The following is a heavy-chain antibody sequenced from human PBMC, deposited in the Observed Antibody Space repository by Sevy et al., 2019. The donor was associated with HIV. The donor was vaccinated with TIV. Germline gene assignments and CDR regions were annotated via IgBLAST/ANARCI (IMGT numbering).Heavy chain of an antibody. V-gene: IGHV4-31*03. CDR2: IYYSGST. CDR3: ARVGVRDYYYGMDD. J-gene: IGHJ6*02. CDR1: GGSISSGGYY. Sequence: SETLSLTCTVSGGSISSGGYYWSWIRQHPGKGLEWIGYIYYSGSTHYSPSLKSRVTISVDTSKNQFSLKLSSVTAADTAVYYCARVGVRDYYYGMDDWGQWTTVTVSS. D-gene: IGHD3-16*01.